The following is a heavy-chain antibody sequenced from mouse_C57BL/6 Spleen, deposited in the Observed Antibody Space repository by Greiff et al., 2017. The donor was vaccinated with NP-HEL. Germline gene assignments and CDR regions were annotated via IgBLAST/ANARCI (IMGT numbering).Heavy chain of an antibody. CDR3: AKNPLIITTVVGGYYAMDY. V-gene: IGHV2-4*01. J-gene: IGHJ4*01. D-gene: IGHD1-1*01. Sequence: QVQLKESGPGLVQPSQSLSITCTVSGFSLTSYGVHWVRQPPGKGLDWLGVIWSGGSTDYNAAFISRLSISKDNSKSHVFFKMNMLQADDTAIYYCAKNPLIITTVVGGYYAMDYWGQGTSVTVSS. CDR1: GFSLTSYG. CDR2: IWSGGST.